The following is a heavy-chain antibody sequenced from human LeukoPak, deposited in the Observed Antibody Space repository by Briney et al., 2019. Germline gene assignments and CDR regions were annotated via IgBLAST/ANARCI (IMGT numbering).Heavy chain of an antibody. J-gene: IGHJ4*02. Sequence: ASVKVSCKASRYILTDCHMHWVRQAPGQGLEWMGWINPNSGGTNYEQKFQGRVTMSRDTSISTAYMELSSLRSDDTAVYYCARGIQSPSFHYDSSGYYYDYWGQGTLVTVSS. D-gene: IGHD3-22*01. V-gene: IGHV1-2*02. CDR1: RYILTDCH. CDR2: INPNSGGT. CDR3: ARGIQSPSFHYDSSGYYYDY.